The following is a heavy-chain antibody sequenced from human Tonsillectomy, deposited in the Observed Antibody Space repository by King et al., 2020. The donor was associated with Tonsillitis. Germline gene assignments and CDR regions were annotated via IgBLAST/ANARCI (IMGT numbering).Heavy chain of an antibody. D-gene: IGHD4/OR15-4a*01. CDR1: GFTFSSYS. J-gene: IGHJ4*02. Sequence: VQLVESGGGLVKPGGSLRLSCAASGFTFSSYSMNWVRQAPGKGLEWVSSISSISSYIYYADSVKGRFTISRDNAKNSLYLQMNSLRAEDTAVYYCARSKDGANPTNQNYFDYWGQGTLVTVSS. CDR2: ISSISSYI. V-gene: IGHV3-21*01. CDR3: ARSKDGANPTNQNYFDY.